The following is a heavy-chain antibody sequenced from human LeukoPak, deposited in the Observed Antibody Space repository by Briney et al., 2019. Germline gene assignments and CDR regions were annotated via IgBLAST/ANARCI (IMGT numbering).Heavy chain of an antibody. V-gene: IGHV3-21*01. J-gene: IGHJ4*02. CDR2: ISSSSSYI. CDR3: ARDSSGPIDY. CDR1: GFTFSSYS. Sequence: PGGSLRLSCAASGFTFSSYSMNWVRQAPGKGLEWVSSISSSSSYICYADSVKGRFTISRDNAKNSLYLQMNSLRAEDTAVYYCARDSSGPIDYWGQGTLVTVSS. D-gene: IGHD6-19*01.